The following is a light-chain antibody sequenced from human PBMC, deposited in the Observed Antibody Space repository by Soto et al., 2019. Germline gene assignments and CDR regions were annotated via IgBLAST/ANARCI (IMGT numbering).Light chain of an antibody. Sequence: QSALTQPPSASGSPGQSVTISCTGASTDVGDFNYVSWYRQHPGKAPKLMIYDVTKRPSGVPDRFSGSKSGNTASLTVSGLQAEDEAEYYCSSYAGSNNDVVFGGGTKLTVL. V-gene: IGLV2-8*01. CDR3: SSYAGSNNDVV. J-gene: IGLJ2*01. CDR1: STDVGDFNY. CDR2: DVT.